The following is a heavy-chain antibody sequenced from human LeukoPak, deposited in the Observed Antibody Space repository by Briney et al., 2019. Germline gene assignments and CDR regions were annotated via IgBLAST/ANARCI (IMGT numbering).Heavy chain of an antibody. Sequence: GGSLRLSCSVSGFTFSRYAMHWVRQTPGKGLEHVSGISSNGGSTYYADSVKGRFTISRDNSKNTLYLQMSSLRAEDTAVYYCARDGLGTDMVPKPSDAFDIWGQGTMVTVSS. CDR3: ARDGLGTDMVPKPSDAFDI. J-gene: IGHJ3*02. CDR1: GFTFSRYA. CDR2: ISSNGGST. D-gene: IGHD4/OR15-4a*01. V-gene: IGHV3-64D*09.